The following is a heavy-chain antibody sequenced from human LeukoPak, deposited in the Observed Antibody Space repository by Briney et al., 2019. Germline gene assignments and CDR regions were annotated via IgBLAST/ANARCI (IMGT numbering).Heavy chain of an antibody. CDR2: ISAYNGNT. CDR1: GYTFTSYG. CDR3: ARDGDGYLYYYYGMDV. V-gene: IGHV1-18*01. D-gene: IGHD5-24*01. J-gene: IGHJ6*02. Sequence: ASVMVSCKASGYTFTSYGISWVRQAPGQGLEWMGWISAYNGNTNYAQKLQGRVTMTTDTSTSTAYMELRSLRSDDTAVYYCARDGDGYLYYYYGMDVWGQGTTVTVSS.